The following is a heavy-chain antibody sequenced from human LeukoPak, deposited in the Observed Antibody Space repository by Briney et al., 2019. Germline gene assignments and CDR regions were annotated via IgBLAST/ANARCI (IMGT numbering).Heavy chain of an antibody. D-gene: IGHD5-18*01. Sequence: GGSLRLSCAASGFTFSAFAMHWARQAPGKGLEWVAAISYDASNKYYAVSVRGRFTISRDNSKNTLYLLMNTLRAEDTALYYCTKDAKGANTYGYFDYWGQGSLVTVSS. V-gene: IGHV3-30-3*01. CDR1: GFTFSAFA. J-gene: IGHJ4*02. CDR2: ISYDASNK. CDR3: TKDAKGANTYGYFDY.